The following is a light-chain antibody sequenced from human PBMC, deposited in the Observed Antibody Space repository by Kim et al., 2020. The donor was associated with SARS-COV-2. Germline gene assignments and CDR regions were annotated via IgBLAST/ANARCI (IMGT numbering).Light chain of an antibody. V-gene: IGKV1-39*01. CDR1: QTVGSD. CDR2: TAT. J-gene: IGKJ4*01. Sequence: ASVGDRVTVTCRASQTVGSDLNWYQQKPGKAPDLLIYTATSLHSGVPSRFSGSRSGTHFTLTISSLQPEDFATYYCQQSYNPPFTFGGGTKVDIK. CDR3: QQSYNPPFT.